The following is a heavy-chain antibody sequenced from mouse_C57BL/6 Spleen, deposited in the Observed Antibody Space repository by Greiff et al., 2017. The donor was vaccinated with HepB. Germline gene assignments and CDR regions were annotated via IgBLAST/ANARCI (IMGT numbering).Heavy chain of an antibody. Sequence: EVQLQQSGPELVKPGASVKMSCKASGYTFTDYNMHWVKQSHGKSLEWIGYINPNNGGTSYNQKFKGKATLTVNKSSSTAYMELRSLTSEDSAVYYCARQLRYPYYFDYWGQGTTLTVSS. V-gene: IGHV1-22*01. D-gene: IGHD1-1*01. CDR3: ARQLRYPYYFDY. CDR2: INPNNGGT. J-gene: IGHJ2*01. CDR1: GYTFTDYN.